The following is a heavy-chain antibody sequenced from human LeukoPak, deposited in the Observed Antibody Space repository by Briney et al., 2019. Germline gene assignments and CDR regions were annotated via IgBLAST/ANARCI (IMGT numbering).Heavy chain of an antibody. CDR3: ASAMGRDGYNSFDY. CDR1: GGTFSSYA. Sequence: PWASVKVSCKASGGTFSSYAISWVRQAPGQGLEWMGGIIPIFGTANYAQKFQGRVTITADKSTSTAYMELSSLRSEDTAVYYCASAMGRDGYNSFDYWGQGTLVTVSS. CDR2: IIPIFGTA. J-gene: IGHJ4*02. D-gene: IGHD5-24*01. V-gene: IGHV1-69*06.